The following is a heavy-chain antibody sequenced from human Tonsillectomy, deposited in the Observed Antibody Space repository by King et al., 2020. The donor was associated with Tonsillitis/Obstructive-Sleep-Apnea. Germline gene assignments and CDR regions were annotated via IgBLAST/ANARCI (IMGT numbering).Heavy chain of an antibody. Sequence: TLKESGPTLVKPTQTLTLTCTFSGFSLSTSGVGVGWIRQPPGKALEWLALIYWDDDKRYSPSLKSRLTITKDTSKNQVVLTMTNMDPVDTATYYCAHPSDYCSSNSCYTWFDPWGQGTLVTVSS. CDR2: IYWDDDK. CDR3: AHPSDYCSSNSCYTWFDP. V-gene: IGHV2-5*02. J-gene: IGHJ5*02. D-gene: IGHD2-2*02. CDR1: GFSLSTSGVG.